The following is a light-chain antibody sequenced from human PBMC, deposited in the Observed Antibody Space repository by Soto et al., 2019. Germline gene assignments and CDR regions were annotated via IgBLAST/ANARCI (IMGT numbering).Light chain of an antibody. CDR2: DVS. Sequence: ESVLTQSPATLSLSPGERATLSCRASQSVSNYLAWYQQKPGQPPRLLIYDVSNRATGIPARFSGSGSGTDFTLTITSLEPEDFAVYFCHQRYNWPRVTFGQGTRLEIK. CDR3: HQRYNWPRVT. CDR1: QSVSNY. V-gene: IGKV3-11*01. J-gene: IGKJ5*01.